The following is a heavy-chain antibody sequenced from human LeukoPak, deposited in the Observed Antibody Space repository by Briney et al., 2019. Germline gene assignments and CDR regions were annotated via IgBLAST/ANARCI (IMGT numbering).Heavy chain of an antibody. CDR1: GYTFTSYD. J-gene: IGHJ6*02. CDR2: MNPNSGNT. CDR3: ARGGCPRYYDIWTGFLAYYYYGMDV. D-gene: IGHD3-9*01. V-gene: IGHV1-8*01. Sequence: ASVKVSCKASGYTFTSYDINWVRQATGQGLEWMGWMNPNSGNTGYAQKFQGRVTMTRNTSISTAYMELSSLRSEDTAVYYCARGGCPRYYDIWTGFLAYYYYGMDVWGQGTTVTVSS.